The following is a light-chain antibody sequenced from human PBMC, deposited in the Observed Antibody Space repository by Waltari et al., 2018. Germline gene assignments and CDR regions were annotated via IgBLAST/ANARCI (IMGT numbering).Light chain of an antibody. CDR1: QSVLYTSNTKNY. J-gene: IGKJ2*01. V-gene: IGKV4-1*01. Sequence: DIVMTQSPDSLAVSLGARATINCKSSQSVLYTSNTKNYLAWYQQKPGQPPKLLISWASFRESGVPDRFSGSGSGTDFTLTISSLRAADVAIYYCQQYYAAPYTFGQGTKLEIK. CDR2: WAS. CDR3: QQYYAAPYT.